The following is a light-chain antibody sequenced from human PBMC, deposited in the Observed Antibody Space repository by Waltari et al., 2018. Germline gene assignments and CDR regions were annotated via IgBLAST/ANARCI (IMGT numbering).Light chain of an antibody. V-gene: IGKV3-15*01. Sequence: EIFMTQSPATLSVSPWEIATLSSRASQSVISNLAFYQQTPAQAPRLLIYGASTMSTGIPARVSGSGSGKELTLTSSRLQSEDFAVYYCQQYNNWPPGFGQGTKLEIK. CDR1: QSVISN. J-gene: IGKJ2*03. CDR2: GAS. CDR3: QQYNNWPPG.